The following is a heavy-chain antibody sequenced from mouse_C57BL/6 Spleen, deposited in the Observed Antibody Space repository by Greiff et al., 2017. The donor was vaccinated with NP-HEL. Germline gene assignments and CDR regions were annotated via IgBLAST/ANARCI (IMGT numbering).Heavy chain of an antibody. CDR3: AREGITPWYFDV. V-gene: IGHV1-61*01. CDR2: IYPSDSET. Sequence: QVQLQQPGAELVRPGSSVKLSCKASGYTFTSYWMDWVKQRPGQGLEWIGNIYPSDSETHYNQKFKDKATLTVDKSSSTAYMQLSSRTSEDSAVYYCAREGITPWYFDVWGTGTTVTVSS. J-gene: IGHJ1*03. D-gene: IGHD1-2*01. CDR1: GYTFTSYW.